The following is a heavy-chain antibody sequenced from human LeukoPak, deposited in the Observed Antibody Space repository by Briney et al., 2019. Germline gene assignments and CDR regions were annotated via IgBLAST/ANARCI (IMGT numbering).Heavy chain of an antibody. V-gene: IGHV3-7*01. CDR2: IRQDGSEK. D-gene: IGHD1/OR15-1a*01. CDR1: GFTFSDYW. J-gene: IGHJ4*01. Sequence: TGGSLRPSCAASGFTFSDYWMNWVRLAPGKGLEWVASIRQDGSEKSYVDSVKGRFTISRDNTWNSLYLQMNSLRAEDTAVYYCARDGTAPGLYFDLWGQGTLVTASS. CDR3: ARDGTAPGLYFDL.